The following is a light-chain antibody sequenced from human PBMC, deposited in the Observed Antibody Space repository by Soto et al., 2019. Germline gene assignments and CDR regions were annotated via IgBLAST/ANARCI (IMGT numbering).Light chain of an antibody. Sequence: DIQMTQSPSTLSASVGDRVTITCRASQSINTWLAWYQQKPGKAPKLLIYRASTVESGVPSRFSGSGSGTEFTLTIISLQPDDFSTYYCQHYNTYSGTFGPGTKVDI. V-gene: IGKV1-5*03. CDR1: QSINTW. J-gene: IGKJ3*01. CDR3: QHYNTYSGT. CDR2: RAS.